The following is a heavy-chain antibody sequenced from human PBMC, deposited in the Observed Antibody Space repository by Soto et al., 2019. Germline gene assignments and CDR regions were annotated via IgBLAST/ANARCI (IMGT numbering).Heavy chain of an antibody. CDR3: VKEVVNSGWTHFDF. J-gene: IGHJ4*02. V-gene: IGHV3-23*01. CDR1: GFTFNTYA. Sequence: EVQLLESGGGLVQPGGSLSLSCAASGFTFNTYAMSWVRQSPGKGLEWVSAISDSGGRTYYAASVRGRVTISRDNSRDTLYLQMNSLRDEDTAVYFCVKEVVNSGWTHFDFWGQGTLVTVSS. D-gene: IGHD6-19*01. CDR2: ISDSGGRT.